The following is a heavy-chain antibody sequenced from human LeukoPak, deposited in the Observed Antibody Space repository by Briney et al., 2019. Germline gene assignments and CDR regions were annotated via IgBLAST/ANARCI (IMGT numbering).Heavy chain of an antibody. J-gene: IGHJ3*02. D-gene: IGHD3-22*01. V-gene: IGHV3-49*04. Sequence: PGRSLRLACTGFGFTFRDYAVSWVRQAPGKGLECIGFIRSKVYGGTTEYAASVKGRFTISRDDSKSIAYLQMNSLNTEDTAVYYCTRDPYYFDSSGYYHHAFDIWGQGTMVAVSS. CDR2: IRSKVYGGTT. CDR1: GFTFRDYA. CDR3: TRDPYYFDSSGYYHHAFDI.